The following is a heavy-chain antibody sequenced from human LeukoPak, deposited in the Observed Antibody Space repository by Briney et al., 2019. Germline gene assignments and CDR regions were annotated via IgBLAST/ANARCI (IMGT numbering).Heavy chain of an antibody. V-gene: IGHV3-7*01. J-gene: IGHJ4*02. CDR1: GFTFTNFW. D-gene: IGHD4-11*01. CDR3: AGRDSARNPWAY. CDR2: IRPDGSEQ. Sequence: GGSLRLSCAASGFTFTNFWMNWIRRAPGRGLAWVANIRPDGSEQFYVDSVKGRFTISRDNAKNSVYLQMSSLRADDTAVYYCAGRDSARNPWAYWGQGTLVTVST.